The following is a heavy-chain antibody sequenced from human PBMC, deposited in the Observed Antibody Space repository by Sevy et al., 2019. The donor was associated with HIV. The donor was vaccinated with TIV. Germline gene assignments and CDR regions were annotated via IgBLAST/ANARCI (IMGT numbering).Heavy chain of an antibody. D-gene: IGHD4-17*01. J-gene: IGHJ5*02. Sequence: SETLSLTCTVSGGSIGTYYWSWIRQPAGKGPEWIGRIFASGTTKYNPSLKSRVTMSVDPSNNQFSLSMTSLTAADTAVYYCARDGGYDYGQTLHVDLWGQGTLVTVSS. CDR1: GGSIGTYY. V-gene: IGHV4-4*07. CDR2: IFASGTT. CDR3: ARDGGYDYGQTLHVDL.